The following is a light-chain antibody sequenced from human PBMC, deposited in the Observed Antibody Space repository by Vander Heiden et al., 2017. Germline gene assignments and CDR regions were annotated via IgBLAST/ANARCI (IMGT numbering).Light chain of an antibody. CDR1: SSNIGAGYD. V-gene: IGLV1-40*01. J-gene: IGLJ2*01. Sequence: QSVLTQPPSVSGAPGQRVTISCTGSSSNIGAGYDVHWYQQLPGTAHKLLIEGNSNRPSGVPDRFSCAKSGTSASLEVNGLQAEDEAEEYCQSSGSSLRGCVVFGGGTKLTVL. CDR2: GNS. CDR3: QSSGSSLRGCVV.